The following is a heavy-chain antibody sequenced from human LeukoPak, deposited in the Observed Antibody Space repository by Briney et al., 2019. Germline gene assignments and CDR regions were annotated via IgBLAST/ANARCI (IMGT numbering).Heavy chain of an antibody. CDR2: INPNSGNT. CDR3: ARGGEVVPIVEDAFDF. V-gene: IGHV1-2*02. J-gene: IGHJ3*01. D-gene: IGHD2-2*01. CDR1: GYTFTGYY. Sequence: ASVKVSCKTSGYTFTGYYIHWMRQVAGQGLEWMGCINPNSGNTHYRQEIQGRVTMTRDTSITTAYMDLSGLTSGDTAVYFCARGGEVVPIVEDAFDFWGQGTVVTV.